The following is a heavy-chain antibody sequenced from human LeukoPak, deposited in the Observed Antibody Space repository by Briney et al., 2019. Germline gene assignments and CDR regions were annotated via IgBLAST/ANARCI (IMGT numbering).Heavy chain of an antibody. CDR1: GFTFSDYA. V-gene: IGHV3-23*01. J-gene: IGHJ4*02. D-gene: IGHD3-10*02. CDR2: IRVGGEL. Sequence: GGSLRLSCAASGFTFSDYAMNWVRQAPGKGLEWVSGIRVGGELYYADSVKGRFTISRDNSENTLFLQMNSLRAEDTAVYYRAKEMFGELLSQDYWGQGTLVTVSS. CDR3: AKEMFGELLSQDY.